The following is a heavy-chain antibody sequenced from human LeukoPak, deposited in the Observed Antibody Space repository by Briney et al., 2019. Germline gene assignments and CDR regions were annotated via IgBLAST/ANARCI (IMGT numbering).Heavy chain of an antibody. Sequence: SETLSLTCAVYGGSFSGYYWSWIRQPPGKGLEWIGEINHSGSTNYNPSLKSRVTISVDTSKNQFSLKLSSVTAADTAVYYCARGDLQCSSGWYYYYYGMDVWGQGTTVTVSS. CDR3: ARGDLQCSSGWYYYYYGMDV. D-gene: IGHD6-25*01. J-gene: IGHJ6*02. CDR2: INHSGST. CDR1: GGSFSGYY. V-gene: IGHV4-34*01.